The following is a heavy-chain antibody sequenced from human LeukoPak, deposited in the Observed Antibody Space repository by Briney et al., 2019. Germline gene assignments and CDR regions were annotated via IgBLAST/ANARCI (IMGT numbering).Heavy chain of an antibody. CDR2: IIPIFGTA. CDR3: ARDSPDGSGTYYNDSPDY. D-gene: IGHD3-10*01. CDR1: GGTFSSYA. V-gene: IGHV1-69*05. Sequence: SVKVSCKASGGTFSSYAISWVRQAPGQGLEWMGGIIPIFGTANYRQKLQGRVTMTTDTSTSTAYMDLRSLRSDDTAIYYCARDSPDGSGTYYNDSPDYWGQGTLVTVSS. J-gene: IGHJ4*02.